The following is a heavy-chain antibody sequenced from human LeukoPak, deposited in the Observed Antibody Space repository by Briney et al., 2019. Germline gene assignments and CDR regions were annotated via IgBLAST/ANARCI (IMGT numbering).Heavy chain of an antibody. Sequence: PSETLSLTCTVSGGSISSSSYYWGWIRQPPGKGLEWIGSIYYSGSTYYNPSLKSRVTISVDTSKNQFSLKLSSVAAADTAVYYCARGPGSTYYDFWSGYSWFDPWGQGTLVTVSS. CDR2: IYYSGST. CDR1: GGSISSSSYY. CDR3: ARGPGSTYYDFWSGYSWFDP. J-gene: IGHJ5*02. D-gene: IGHD3-3*01. V-gene: IGHV4-39*07.